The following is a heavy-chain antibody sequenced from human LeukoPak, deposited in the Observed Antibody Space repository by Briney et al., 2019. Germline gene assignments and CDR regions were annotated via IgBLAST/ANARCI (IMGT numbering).Heavy chain of an antibody. V-gene: IGHV3-30*02. J-gene: IGHJ4*02. Sequence: GGSLRLSCAASGFIFSSYGMHWVRQAPGKGLEWVAFIRYDGSKTYYADSVKGRFTISRDNFKNTLYLQMNSLRPEDSAVYYCAKDLRHFDWSGNYFDYWGQGTLVTVSS. CDR1: GFIFSSYG. D-gene: IGHD3-9*01. CDR2: IRYDGSKT. CDR3: AKDLRHFDWSGNYFDY.